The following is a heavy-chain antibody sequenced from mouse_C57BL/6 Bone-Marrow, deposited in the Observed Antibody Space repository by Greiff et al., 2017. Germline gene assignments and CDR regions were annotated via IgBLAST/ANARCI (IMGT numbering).Heavy chain of an antibody. Sequence: VQLQQSGPELVKPGASVKLSCKASGYTFISYDINWVKQRPGQGLEWIGWIYPRDGSTKYNEKFKGKATLTVDTSSSTAYMELHSLTSEDSAVFCCATLEFDGSSGDWYFDVWGTGTTVTVST. D-gene: IGHD1-1*01. V-gene: IGHV1-85*01. CDR1: GYTFISYD. CDR3: ATLEFDGSSGDWYFDV. CDR2: IYPRDGST. J-gene: IGHJ1*03.